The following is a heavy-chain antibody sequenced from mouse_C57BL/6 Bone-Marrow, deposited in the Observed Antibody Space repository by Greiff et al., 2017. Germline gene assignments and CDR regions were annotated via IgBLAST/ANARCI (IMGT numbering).Heavy chain of an antibody. V-gene: IGHV5-4*03. J-gene: IGHJ2*01. CDR1: GFTFSSYA. CDR3: AIVAGGFDY. CDR2: ISDGGSYT. D-gene: IGHD1-1*01. Sequence: DVMLVESGGGLVKPGGSLKLSCAASGFTFSSYAMSWVRQTPEKRLEWVATISDGGSYTYYPDNVKGRFTISRDNAKNNLYLQMSHLKSEDTAMYYCAIVAGGFDYWGQGTTLTVSS.